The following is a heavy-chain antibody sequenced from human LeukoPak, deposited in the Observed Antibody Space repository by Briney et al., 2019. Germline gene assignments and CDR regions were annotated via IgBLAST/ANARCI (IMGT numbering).Heavy chain of an antibody. CDR3: AREVGATPYHDAFDI. V-gene: IGHV3-21*01. Sequence: GGSLRLSCAASGITLSTYSMNWVRQAPGKGLEWVSSIGSSSSNIYYADSVKGRFTISRDNAENSLYLQMNSLRAEDTAVYYCAREVGATPYHDAFDIWGRGTMVTVSS. CDR2: IGSSSSNI. D-gene: IGHD1-26*01. J-gene: IGHJ3*02. CDR1: GITLSTYS.